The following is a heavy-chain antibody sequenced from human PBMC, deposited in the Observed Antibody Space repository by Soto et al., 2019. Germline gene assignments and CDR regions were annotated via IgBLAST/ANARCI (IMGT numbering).Heavy chain of an antibody. CDR2: IYSGGST. Sequence: EVQLVESGGGLVQPGGSLRLSCAVSGFTVSSIYMSWVRQAPGKGLEWVSVIYSGGSTDYADSVKGRFTISRDNSRNTLFLQMNSLRAEDTAVYYCASSPAKGHSYGYVRWGQGTLVTVSS. CDR1: GFTVSSIY. V-gene: IGHV3-66*01. J-gene: IGHJ4*02. CDR3: ASSPAKGHSYGYVR. D-gene: IGHD5-18*01.